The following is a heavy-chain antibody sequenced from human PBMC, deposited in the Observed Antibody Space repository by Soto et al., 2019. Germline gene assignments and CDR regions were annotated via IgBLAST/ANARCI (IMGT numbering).Heavy chain of an antibody. D-gene: IGHD1-26*01. Sequence: LRLSCATSGFTFTTYGMHWVRQVPGKGLEWVAVIYYDGSEKKYGDSVKGRFTISRDNSKNTVFLEMNSLRVEDTAVYSCARDRGVGGGYLDYWGQGTLVTVSS. J-gene: IGHJ4*02. CDR1: GFTFTTYG. CDR3: ARDRGVGGGYLDY. CDR2: IYYDGSEK. V-gene: IGHV3-33*01.